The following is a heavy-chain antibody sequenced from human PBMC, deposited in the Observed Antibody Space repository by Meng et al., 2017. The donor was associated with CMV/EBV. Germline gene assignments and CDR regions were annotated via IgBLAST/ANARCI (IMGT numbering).Heavy chain of an antibody. D-gene: IGHD2-15*01. CDR1: GGSFSGYY. V-gene: IGHV4-34*01. CDR2: TNHSGST. Sequence: SETLSLTCAVYGGSFSGYYWSWIRQPPGKGLEWIGETNHSGSTNYNPSLKSRVTISVDTSKNQLSLKLSSVTAADTAVYYCARGQKYCSGGSCYSGTLGYWGKGTLVTVSS. CDR3: ARGQKYCSGGSCYSGTLGY. J-gene: IGHJ4*02.